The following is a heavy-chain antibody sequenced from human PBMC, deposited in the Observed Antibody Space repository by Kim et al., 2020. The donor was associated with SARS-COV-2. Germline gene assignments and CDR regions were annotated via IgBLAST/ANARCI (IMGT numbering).Heavy chain of an antibody. V-gene: IGHV3-53*01. Sequence: ADYVEGRFTISRDKSKDTVCLQMNSLRVEDTAVYFCARDRGGTGAVFDYWGQGTLVTVSS. CDR3: ARDRGGTGAVFDY. J-gene: IGHJ4*02. D-gene: IGHD3-16*01.